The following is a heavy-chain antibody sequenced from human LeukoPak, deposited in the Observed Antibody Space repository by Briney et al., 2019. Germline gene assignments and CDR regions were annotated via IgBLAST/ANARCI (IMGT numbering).Heavy chain of an antibody. Sequence: GASVKVSSKASGYTFTGYYMHWVRQAPGQGLEWMGWINPNSGGTNYSQKFQGRVTMTRDTSISTAYMELSRLRSDDTAVYYCARATAKDIVVVVAATRLDYWGQGTLVTVSS. J-gene: IGHJ4*02. D-gene: IGHD2-15*01. CDR1: GYTFTGYY. V-gene: IGHV1-2*02. CDR2: INPNSGGT. CDR3: ARATAKDIVVVVAATRLDY.